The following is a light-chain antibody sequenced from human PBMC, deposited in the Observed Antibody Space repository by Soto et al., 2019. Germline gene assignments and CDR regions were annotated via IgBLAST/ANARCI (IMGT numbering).Light chain of an antibody. CDR2: VTSDGSH. Sequence: QSVLTQSPSASASPGPSVKLTCSLSSGHSDYAIAWNQQQPEKGTRYLMKVTSDGSHTKGDGIPDRFSGSSSGADRYLTISSLRSDDEADYYCQAWGTGGVFGGGTKLTVL. V-gene: IGLV4-69*01. J-gene: IGLJ3*02. CDR1: SGHSDYA. CDR3: QAWGTGGV.